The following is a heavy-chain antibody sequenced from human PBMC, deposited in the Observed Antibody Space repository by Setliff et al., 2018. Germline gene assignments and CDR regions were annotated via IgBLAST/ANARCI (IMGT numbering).Heavy chain of an antibody. Sequence: GGSLRLSCAASGFTYRNYAMNWVRQTPGKGLEWVSSVTGSGAVTFYADNVKGRFTISRDNSRDTMYLQMNSLRAEDTAIYYCAKAKPRVVGGQNCDGDCPFYFDYWGQGALVTVSS. V-gene: IGHV3-23*01. CDR3: AKAKPRVVGGQNCDGDCPFYFDY. CDR1: GFTYRNYA. CDR2: VTGSGAVT. D-gene: IGHD2-21*02. J-gene: IGHJ4*02.